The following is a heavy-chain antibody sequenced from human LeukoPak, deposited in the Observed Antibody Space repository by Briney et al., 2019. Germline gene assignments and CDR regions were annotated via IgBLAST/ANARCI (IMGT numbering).Heavy chain of an antibody. CDR1: GFIVSTNY. V-gene: IGHV3-66*01. J-gene: IGHJ4*02. Sequence: GSLRLSCAASGFIVSTNYMSWVRQAPGKGLEWVSVIYGGGSTYYADSVKGRFTISRDNAKNSLYLHMNSLRDEDTAVYYCTRAAYSSSPDYWGQGTLVTVSS. CDR3: TRAAYSSSPDY. D-gene: IGHD6-13*01. CDR2: IYGGGST.